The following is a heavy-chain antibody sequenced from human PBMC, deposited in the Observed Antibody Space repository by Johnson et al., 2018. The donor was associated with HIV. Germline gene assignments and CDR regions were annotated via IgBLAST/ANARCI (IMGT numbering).Heavy chain of an antibody. Sequence: QVQLVESGGGLVQPGRSLRLSCAASGFTFSSYAMHWVRQAPGKGLEWVAVISFAGSNKYYADSVKGRFTISRDNSKNTVYLQMNSLRSDDTSVYYCARLRGAFDIWGQGTMVTVSS. V-gene: IGHV3-30-3*01. D-gene: IGHD4-17*01. J-gene: IGHJ3*02. CDR1: GFTFSSYA. CDR2: ISFAGSNK. CDR3: ARLRGAFDI.